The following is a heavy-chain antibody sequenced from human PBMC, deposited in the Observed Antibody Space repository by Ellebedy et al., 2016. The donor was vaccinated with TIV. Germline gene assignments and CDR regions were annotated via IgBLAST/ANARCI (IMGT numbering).Heavy chain of an antibody. CDR3: ARASRSLARYFDL. CDR2: ISSSGSTI. D-gene: IGHD3-3*01. Sequence: GESLKISXAASGFTFSDYYMSWIRQAPGKGLEWVSYISSSGSTIYYADSVKGRFTISRDNAKNSLYLQMNSLRAEDTAVYYCARASRSLARYFDLWGRGTLVTVSS. V-gene: IGHV3-11*01. CDR1: GFTFSDYY. J-gene: IGHJ2*01.